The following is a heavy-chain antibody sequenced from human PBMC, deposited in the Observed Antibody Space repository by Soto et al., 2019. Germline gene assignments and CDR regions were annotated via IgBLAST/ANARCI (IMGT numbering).Heavy chain of an antibody. J-gene: IGHJ6*02. CDR3: ARVPSRLDYDFWSGYYGRYGMDV. Sequence: PSETLSLTCTVSGGSISSGGYYWSWIRQHPGKGLEWIGYIYYSGSTYYNPSLKSRVTISVDTSKNQFSLKLSSGTAADTAVYYCARVPSRLDYDFWSGYYGRYGMDVWGQGTTVTVS. CDR1: GGSISSGGYY. D-gene: IGHD3-3*01. CDR2: IYYSGST. V-gene: IGHV4-31*03.